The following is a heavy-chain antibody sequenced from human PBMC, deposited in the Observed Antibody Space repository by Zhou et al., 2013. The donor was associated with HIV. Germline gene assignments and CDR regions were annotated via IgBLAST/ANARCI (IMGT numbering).Heavy chain of an antibody. CDR2: IYTSGST. J-gene: IGHJ3*02. V-gene: IGHV4-4*08. D-gene: IGHD1-26*01. Sequence: VQLQESGPGLAKPSETLSLTCTVSGGSISSYYWSWIRKPPGKGLEWIGYIYTSGSTNYNPSVKSRVTISVDTSTSQFSLKLSSVTAADTAVYYCARRGGSGVSGMSFDIVGPRDKWSPSLQ. CDR1: GGSISSYY. CDR3: ARRGGSGVSGMSFDI.